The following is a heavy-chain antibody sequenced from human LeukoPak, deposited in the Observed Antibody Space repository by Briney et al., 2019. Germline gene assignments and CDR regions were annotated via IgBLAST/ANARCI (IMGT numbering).Heavy chain of an antibody. CDR1: GYTFTSYA. CDR3: ARESGDGLLWFGELLGHDY. D-gene: IGHD3-10*01. Sequence: ASVKVSCKASGYTFTSYAMKWVRQAPGQGLEWMGRINTNTGNPTYAQGFTGRFVFSLDTSVSTAYLQISSLKAEDTAVYYCARESGDGLLWFGELLGHDYWGQGTLVTVSS. CDR2: INTNTGNP. J-gene: IGHJ4*02. V-gene: IGHV7-4-1*02.